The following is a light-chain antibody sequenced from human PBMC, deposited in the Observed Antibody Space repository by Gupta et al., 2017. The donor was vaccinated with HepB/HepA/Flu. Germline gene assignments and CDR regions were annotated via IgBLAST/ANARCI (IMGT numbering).Light chain of an antibody. Sequence: DIQMTQSPSSLSASVGDRVTITCRASQSISSYLNWYQQKPGKAPKLLIYAASSFQSGVPSRFSGSGSGTDFTLTIRSLQPEDFATYYCQQSYSTPQTFGQGTKVEIK. CDR2: AAS. CDR3: QQSYSTPQT. CDR1: QSISSY. J-gene: IGKJ1*01. V-gene: IGKV1-39*01.